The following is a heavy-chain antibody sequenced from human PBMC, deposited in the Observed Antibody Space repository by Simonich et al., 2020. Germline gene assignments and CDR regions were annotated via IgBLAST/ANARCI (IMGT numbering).Heavy chain of an antibody. J-gene: IGHJ3*02. CDR1: GYCFTSYW. V-gene: IGHV5-51*01. CDR2: IYPGDSDT. Sequence: EVQLVQSGEEVKKPGESLKISFKVSGYCFTSYWIGCVRQMPVKGLEWMGFIYPGDSDTRYSQSFQGQVTISADKSISTAYLQWSSLKASDTAMYYCARQLNDFDIWGQGTMVTVSS. D-gene: IGHD1-1*01. CDR3: ARQLNDFDI.